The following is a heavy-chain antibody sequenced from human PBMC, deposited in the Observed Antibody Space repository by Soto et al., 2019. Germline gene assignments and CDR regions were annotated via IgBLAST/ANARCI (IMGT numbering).Heavy chain of an antibody. V-gene: IGHV3-48*01. J-gene: IGHJ6*04. CDR1: GFTFSTYS. CDR3: ARDTPPLT. Sequence: GGSLRLSCAASGFTFSTYSMNWVRQAPGKGLEWVAYISKSRTTIYYADSVKGRFTISRDNAKNSLYLQMNSLRAEDTAVYYCARDTPPLTWGTGTTVTVSS. CDR2: ISKSRTTI.